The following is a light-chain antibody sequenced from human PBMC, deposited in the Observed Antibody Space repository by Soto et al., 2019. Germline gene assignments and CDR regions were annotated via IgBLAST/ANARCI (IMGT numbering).Light chain of an antibody. J-gene: IGKJ5*01. Sequence: DIQMTQSPSTLSASVGDRLTITCRASQSISSWVAWYQQKPGQAPKLLIYAASNLYTGVPSRFSGNGSGTEFTLTISSLQPDDFATYYCQQYNTYSTFGQGTRREIK. V-gene: IGKV1-5*01. CDR2: AAS. CDR3: QQYNTYST. CDR1: QSISSW.